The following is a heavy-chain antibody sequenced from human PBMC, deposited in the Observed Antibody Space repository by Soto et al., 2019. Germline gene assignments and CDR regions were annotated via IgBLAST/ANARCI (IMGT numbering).Heavy chain of an antibody. D-gene: IGHD1-20*01. CDR1: GASISGRYYS. Sequence: SETLSLTCAFSGASISGRYYSWAWLRQSPGKGPEWIGSVFYTGFTSYNPSLESRVSVSVDTSKSQFSLKLSAVTAADTAVYYCATSQKGYNWNYFDHWGQGALVTVSS. V-gene: IGHV4-39*01. J-gene: IGHJ4*02. CDR3: ATSQKGYNWNYFDH. CDR2: VFYTGFT.